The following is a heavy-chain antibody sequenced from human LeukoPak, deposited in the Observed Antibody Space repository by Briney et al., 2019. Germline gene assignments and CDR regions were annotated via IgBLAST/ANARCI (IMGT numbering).Heavy chain of an antibody. CDR2: ISWNSGSI. J-gene: IGHJ4*02. Sequence: GGSLRLSCAASGFTFDDYAMHWVRQAPGKGLEWVSGISWNSGSIGYADSVKGRFTISRDNAKNSLYLQMNSLRAEDTALYYCAKDSRTGYEPTFDYWGQGTLVTVSS. D-gene: IGHD7-27*01. CDR1: GFTFDDYA. CDR3: AKDSRTGYEPTFDY. V-gene: IGHV3-9*01.